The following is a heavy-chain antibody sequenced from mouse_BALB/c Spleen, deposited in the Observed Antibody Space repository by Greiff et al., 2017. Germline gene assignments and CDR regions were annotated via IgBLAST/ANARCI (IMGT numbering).Heavy chain of an antibody. CDR3: ARRNGYGGWFAY. CDR1: GYTFSSYW. J-gene: IGHJ3*01. D-gene: IGHD2-2*01. Sequence: VQLQQSGAELMKPGASVKISCKATGYTFSSYWIEWVKQRPGHGLEWIGEILPGSGSTNYNEKFKGKATFTADTSSNTAYMQLSSLTSEDSAVYYCARRNGYGGWFAYWGQGTLVTVSA. CDR2: ILPGSGST. V-gene: IGHV1-9*01.